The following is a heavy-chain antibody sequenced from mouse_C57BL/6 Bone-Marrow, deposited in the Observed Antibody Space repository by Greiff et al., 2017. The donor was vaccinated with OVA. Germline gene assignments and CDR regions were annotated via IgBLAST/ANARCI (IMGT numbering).Heavy chain of an antibody. CDR2: INSDGGST. J-gene: IGHJ2*01. Sequence: EVKLVESGGGLVQPGESLKLSCESNEYEFPSHDMSWVRKTPEKRLELVAAINSDGGSTYYPDTMERRFIISRDNTKKTLYLQMSSLRSVDTALYYSARQGKDIYFDDWGQGTTLTVSS. V-gene: IGHV5-2*01. CDR1: EYEFPSHD. CDR3: ARQGKDIYFDD.